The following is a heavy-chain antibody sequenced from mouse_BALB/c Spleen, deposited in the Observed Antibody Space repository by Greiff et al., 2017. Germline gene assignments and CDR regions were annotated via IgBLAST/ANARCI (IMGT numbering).Heavy chain of an antibody. CDR3: AREGGYDFGYAMDY. Sequence: VMLVESGPGLVAPSQSLSITCTVSGFSLTGYGVNWVRQPPGKGLEWLGMIWGDGSTDYNSALKSRLSISKDNSKSQVFLKMNSLQSDDTARYYCAREGGYDFGYAMDYWGQGTSVTVSS. CDR2: IWGDGST. J-gene: IGHJ4*01. V-gene: IGHV2-6-7*01. D-gene: IGHD2-2*01. CDR1: GFSLTGYG.